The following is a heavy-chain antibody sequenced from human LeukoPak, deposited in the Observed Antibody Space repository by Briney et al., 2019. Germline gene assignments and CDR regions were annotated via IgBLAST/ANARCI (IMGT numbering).Heavy chain of an antibody. J-gene: IGHJ6*02. D-gene: IGHD3-22*01. CDR2: ISYDGSNK. CDR1: GFTFSSYA. V-gene: IGHV3-30*01. CDR3: ARDSYYYDSSGYYYVMYYYYGMDV. Sequence: PGGSLRLSCAASGFTFSSYAMHWVRQAPGKGLEWVAVISYDGSNKYYADSVKGRFTISRDNSKNTLYLQMNSLRAEDTAVYYCARDSYYYDSSGYYYVMYYYYGMDVWGQGTTVTVSS.